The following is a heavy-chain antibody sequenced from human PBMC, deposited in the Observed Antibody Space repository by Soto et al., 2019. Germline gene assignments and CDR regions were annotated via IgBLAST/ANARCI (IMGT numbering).Heavy chain of an antibody. J-gene: IGHJ4*01. CDR1: QISFSRYW. CDR3: ATDLNWPNH. Sequence: EEQLVESGGGLVQPGGSLKLSCVVSQISFSRYWMTWVLQAPGKGLECVANINQDGSEKYYEDSVKGRFTISRDNTKNSLYLHMNSLRAEDTAVYYCATDLNWPNHWGHGTLVAVSS. CDR2: INQDGSEK. D-gene: IGHD1-20*01. V-gene: IGHV3-7*01.